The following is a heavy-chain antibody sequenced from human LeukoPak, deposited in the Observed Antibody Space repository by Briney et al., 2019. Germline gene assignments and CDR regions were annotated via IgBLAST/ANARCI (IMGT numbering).Heavy chain of an antibody. CDR2: ISGSGGST. CDR1: GFTFSSYA. D-gene: IGHD6-19*01. J-gene: IGHJ6*02. Sequence: GGSLRLSCAASGFTFSSYAMSWVRQAPGKGLEWVSAISGSGGSTYYADSVKGRFTTSRDNSKNTLYLQMNSLRAEDTAVYYCAKVQGGIAVAGNLIYYYYGMDVWGQGTTVTVSS. CDR3: AKVQGGIAVAGNLIYYYYGMDV. V-gene: IGHV3-23*01.